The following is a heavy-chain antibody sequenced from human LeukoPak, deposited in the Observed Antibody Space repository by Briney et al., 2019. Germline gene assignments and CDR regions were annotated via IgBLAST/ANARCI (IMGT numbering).Heavy chain of an antibody. V-gene: IGHV3-73*01. J-gene: IGHJ4*02. Sequence: QAGGSLRLSCAASGFTFSGSAMHWVRQASGRGPEWVGRIRSKVNSYATAYAASVKGRFIISRDDSKNTAYLQMNSLKTEDTVVYYCAGPYDGSGYAFDYWGRGTLVTVSS. D-gene: IGHD3-22*01. CDR3: AGPYDGSGYAFDY. CDR1: GFTFSGSA. CDR2: IRSKVNSYAT.